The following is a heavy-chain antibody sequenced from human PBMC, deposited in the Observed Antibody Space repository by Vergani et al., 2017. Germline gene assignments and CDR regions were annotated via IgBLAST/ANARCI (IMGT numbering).Heavy chain of an antibody. CDR3: ARQEQQLVHGGFDY. Sequence: QVQLQQWGAGLLKPSETLSLTCAVYGGSFSGYYWSWIRQPPGKGLEWIGEINHSGSTNYNPSLKSRVTISVDTSKNQFSLKLSSVTAADTAVYYCARQEQQLVHGGFDYWGQGTLVTVSS. CDR2: INHSGST. D-gene: IGHD6-13*01. CDR1: GGSFSGYY. J-gene: IGHJ4*02. V-gene: IGHV4-34*01.